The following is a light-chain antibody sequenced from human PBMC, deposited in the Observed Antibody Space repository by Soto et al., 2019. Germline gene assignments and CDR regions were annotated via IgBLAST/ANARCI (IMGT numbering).Light chain of an antibody. Sequence: IVLTQSPATLSLSPWERATLSCRASQSVSSYLAWYQQKPGQAPRLLIYDASNRATGFPARFSGSGSGTDFTLTISSLEPEDFAVYYCQQRSNWPTFGQGTKVDIK. CDR2: DAS. J-gene: IGKJ1*01. CDR1: QSVSSY. CDR3: QQRSNWPT. V-gene: IGKV3-11*01.